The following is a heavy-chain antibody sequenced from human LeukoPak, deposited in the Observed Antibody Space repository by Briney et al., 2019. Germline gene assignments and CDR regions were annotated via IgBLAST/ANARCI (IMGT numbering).Heavy chain of an antibody. D-gene: IGHD6-19*01. V-gene: IGHV4-31*03. J-gene: IGHJ4*02. CDR2: IYYTGNT. Sequence: SETLSLTCTVSGASIGSEPYFWSWIRQHPVKGLEWLGYIYYTGNTASNPSLQSRLTISRDTSENQFSLSLTSVTAADTAVYYCARRRSVVAVAVYFDYWGQGTLVTVSS. CDR3: ARRRSVVAVAVYFDY. CDR1: GASIGSEPYF.